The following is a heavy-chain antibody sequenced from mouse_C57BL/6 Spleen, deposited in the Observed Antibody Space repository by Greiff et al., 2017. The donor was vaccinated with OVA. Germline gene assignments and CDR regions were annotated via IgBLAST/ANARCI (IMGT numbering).Heavy chain of an antibody. CDR2: INPNNGGT. Sequence: VQLQQSGPELVKPGASVKISCKASGYTFTDYYMNWVKQSHGKSLEWIGDINPNNGGTSYNQKFKGKATLTVDKSSSTAYMELRSLTSEDSAVYYCASSLRRDYFDYWGQGTTLTVSS. CDR3: ASSLRRDYFDY. V-gene: IGHV1-26*01. CDR1: GYTFTDYY. J-gene: IGHJ2*01. D-gene: IGHD6-2*01.